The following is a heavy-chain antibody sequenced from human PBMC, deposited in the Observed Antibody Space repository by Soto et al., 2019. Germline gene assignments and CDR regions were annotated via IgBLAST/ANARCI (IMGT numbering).Heavy chain of an antibody. CDR3: ARTVGAAYYFDF. Sequence: SETLSLTGTVSGDSMTKYYWSWIRQPAGKGLEWIGRVYTSGSTNYNPSLKSRVTMSIDTSNNHFSLTLKSVTAADTAVYYCARTVGAAYYFDFWGQGALVTVSS. D-gene: IGHD1-26*01. J-gene: IGHJ4*02. CDR1: GDSMTKYY. CDR2: VYTSGST. V-gene: IGHV4-4*07.